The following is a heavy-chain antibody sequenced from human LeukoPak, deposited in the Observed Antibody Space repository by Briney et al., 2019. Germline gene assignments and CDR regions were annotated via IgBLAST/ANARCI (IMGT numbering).Heavy chain of an antibody. V-gene: IGHV1-2*02. D-gene: IGHD7-27*01. CDR3: ARDLTNWGHFGAFDI. Sequence: ASVKVSCKASGYTFTGYYMHWVRQAPGQGLEWMGWINPNSGGTNYAQKFQGRVTMTRDTSISTAYMALSRLRSDDTAVYYCARDLTNWGHFGAFDIWGQGTMVTVSS. J-gene: IGHJ3*02. CDR2: INPNSGGT. CDR1: GYTFTGYY.